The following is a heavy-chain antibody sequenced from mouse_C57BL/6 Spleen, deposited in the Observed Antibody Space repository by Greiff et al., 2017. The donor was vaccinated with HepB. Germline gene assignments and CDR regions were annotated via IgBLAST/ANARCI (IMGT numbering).Heavy chain of an antibody. Sequence: EVQLQESVPELVKPGASVKISCKASGYTFTDYYMNWVKQSHGKSLEWIGDINPNNGGTSYNQKFKGKATLTVDKSSSTAYMELRSLTSEDSAVYYCASGTTVPFAYWGQGTLVTVSA. CDR2: INPNNGGT. J-gene: IGHJ3*01. CDR1: GYTFTDYY. V-gene: IGHV1-26*01. D-gene: IGHD1-1*01. CDR3: ASGTTVPFAY.